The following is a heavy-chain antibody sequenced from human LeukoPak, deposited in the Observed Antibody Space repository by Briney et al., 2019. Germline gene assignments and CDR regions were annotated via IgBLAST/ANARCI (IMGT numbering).Heavy chain of an antibody. CDR1: GGSISSYY. CDR2: IYYSGST. Sequence: SETLSLTCTVSGGSISSYYWSWIRQPPGKGLERIGYIYYSGSTNYNPSLKSRVTISVDTSKNQFSLNLSSVTATDTAVYDCARVEGYDSSGYRHDAFDIWGQGTMVTVSS. J-gene: IGHJ3*02. V-gene: IGHV4-59*01. CDR3: ARVEGYDSSGYRHDAFDI. D-gene: IGHD3-22*01.